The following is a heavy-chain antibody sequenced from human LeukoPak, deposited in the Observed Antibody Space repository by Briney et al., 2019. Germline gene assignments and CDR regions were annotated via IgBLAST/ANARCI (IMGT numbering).Heavy chain of an antibody. D-gene: IGHD4-23*01. CDR2: IWYDGSNK. CDR3: AKVKALYYYYYYMDV. J-gene: IGHJ6*03. CDR1: GFTFSSYG. V-gene: IGHV3-33*06. Sequence: GRSLRLSCAASGFTFSSYGMHWVRQAPGKGVEGVAVIWYDGSNKYYADSVKGRFTISRDNSKNTLYLQMNSLRAEDTAVYYCAKVKALYYYYYYMDVWGKGTTVTVSS.